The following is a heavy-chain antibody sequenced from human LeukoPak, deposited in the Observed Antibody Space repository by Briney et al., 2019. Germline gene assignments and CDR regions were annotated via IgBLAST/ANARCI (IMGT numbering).Heavy chain of an antibody. CDR1: GYTFTNYG. CDR3: ARWSQIYDFWSGYQNLPFDY. D-gene: IGHD3-3*01. CDR2: INPNSGGT. V-gene: IGHV1-2*06. J-gene: IGHJ4*02. Sequence: ASVKVSCKASGYTFTNYGINWVRQAPGQGLEWMGRINPNSGGTNCAQKFQGRVTMTRDTSISTAYMELSRLRSDDTAVYYCARWSQIYDFWSGYQNLPFDYWGQGTLVTVSS.